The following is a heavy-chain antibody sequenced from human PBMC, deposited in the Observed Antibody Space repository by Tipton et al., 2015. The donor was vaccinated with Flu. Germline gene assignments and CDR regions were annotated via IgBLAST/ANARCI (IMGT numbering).Heavy chain of an antibody. CDR3: ARLRRSEDYYDSSGPFSYCDY. Sequence: TLSLTCIVSGDSIRSDYFWGWIRQPPGKGLEWIGQISRGGATYYNSSLQSRVTISVDTSKNQFSLKLSSVTAADTAVYYCARLRRSEDYYDSSGPFSYCDYWGQGTLVTVSS. V-gene: IGHV4-38-2*02. CDR2: ISRGGAT. CDR1: GDSIRSDYF. D-gene: IGHD3-22*01. J-gene: IGHJ4*02.